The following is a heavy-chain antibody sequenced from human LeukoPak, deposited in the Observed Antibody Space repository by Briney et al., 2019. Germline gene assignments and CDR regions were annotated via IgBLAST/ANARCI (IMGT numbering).Heavy chain of an antibody. Sequence: SETLSLTCTVSGGSISSYYWSWIRQPPGKGLEWIGEINHSGSTNYNPSLKSRVTISVDTSKNQFSLKLSSVTAADTAVYYCATNYIAVAGIVYWGQGTLVTVSS. CDR2: INHSGST. CDR3: ATNYIAVAGIVY. J-gene: IGHJ4*02. D-gene: IGHD6-19*01. V-gene: IGHV4-34*01. CDR1: GGSISSYY.